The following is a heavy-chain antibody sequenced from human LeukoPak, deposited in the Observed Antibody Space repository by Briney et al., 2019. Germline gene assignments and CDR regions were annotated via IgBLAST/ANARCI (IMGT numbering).Heavy chain of an antibody. J-gene: IGHJ4*02. V-gene: IGHV4-59*08. CDR3: ARWDDSAWAFGS. Sequence: SETLSLTCIVSGGSILTYSWNWIRQSPGKGLEWIGYIPHTGTTSYRSSLKSRVTISVDSSKNQLSLKLASVTAADTAVYFCARWDDSAWAFGSWGPGTLVTVSS. CDR2: IPHTGTT. CDR1: GGSILTYS. D-gene: IGHD6-19*01.